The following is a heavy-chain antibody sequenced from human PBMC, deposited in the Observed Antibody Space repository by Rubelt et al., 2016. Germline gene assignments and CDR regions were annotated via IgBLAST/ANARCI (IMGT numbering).Heavy chain of an antibody. Sequence: QITLKESGPTLVKPTQTLTLTCSFSGFSLTTSAVGVGWIRQPPGKALEWLALIYWDDDKRYTPSLKSRLTIAKDTSKNQVVLTRTNMDPVDTATDFCAHIKSSGWDFDYWGQGTLVTVSS. J-gene: IGHJ4*02. V-gene: IGHV2-5*02. CDR2: IYWDDDK. CDR1: GFSLTTSAVG. D-gene: IGHD6-19*01. CDR3: AHIKSSGWDFDY.